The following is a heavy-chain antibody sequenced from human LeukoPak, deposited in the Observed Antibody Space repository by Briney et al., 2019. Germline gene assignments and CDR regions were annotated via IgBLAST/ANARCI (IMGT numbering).Heavy chain of an antibody. CDR2: ITANGGRT. Sequence: TGGSLRLSCAASGLTFSGYVMSWARQAPGKGLEWVAAITANGGRTHYTESVKGHFTISRDNSKNTLYLQMNSLSADDTAVYYCTRDIVGRSAYWGQGALVTVSS. V-gene: IGHV3-23*01. D-gene: IGHD2-21*01. CDR1: GLTFSGYV. CDR3: TRDIVGRSAY. J-gene: IGHJ4*02.